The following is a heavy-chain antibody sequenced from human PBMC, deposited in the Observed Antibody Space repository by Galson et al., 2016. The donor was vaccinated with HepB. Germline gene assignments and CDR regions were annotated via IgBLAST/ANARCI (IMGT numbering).Heavy chain of an antibody. CDR3: ATSIEMIAATITFGMDV. D-gene: IGHD6-25*01. CDR1: GLIFSDRS. Sequence: SLRLSCAASGLIFSDRSAHWVRQGPHKGLEWVAATSYDGRTTLYGDSVKGRFTISRDNSKNTAFLQMDSLRREDTAVYYCATSIEMIAATITFGMDVWGKGSTGSVSS. V-gene: IGHV3-30*03. J-gene: IGHJ6*04. CDR2: TSYDGRTT.